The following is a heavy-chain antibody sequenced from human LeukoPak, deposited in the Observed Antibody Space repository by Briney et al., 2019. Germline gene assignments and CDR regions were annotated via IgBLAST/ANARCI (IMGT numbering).Heavy chain of an antibody. CDR3: ATFWGSLESDYLRDAMDV. V-gene: IGHV3-53*01. J-gene: IGHJ6*02. D-gene: IGHD4-17*01. Sequence: PGGSLRLSCAASGFTVSSNYMSWVRQAPGKGLEWVSVIYSGGSTYYADSVKGRFTIYRDSAKNPLYLQMNSLRAEDTAVYYCATFWGSLESDYLRDAMDVWGQGTTVTVSS. CDR1: GFTVSSNY. CDR2: IYSGGST.